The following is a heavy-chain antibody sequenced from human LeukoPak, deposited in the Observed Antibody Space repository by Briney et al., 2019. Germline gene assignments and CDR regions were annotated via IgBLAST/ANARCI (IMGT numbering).Heavy chain of an antibody. J-gene: IGHJ6*02. V-gene: IGHV3-23*01. CDR3: ARGSVYCSSTSCYVGYYGMDV. D-gene: IGHD2-2*01. CDR2: ISGSGGST. CDR1: GFTFSSYA. Sequence: PGGSLRLSCAASGFTFSSYAMSWVRQAPGKGLEWVSAISGSGGSTYDADSVKGRFTISRDNSKNTLFLQMNSLRAEDTAVYYCARGSVYCSSTSCYVGYYGMDVWGQGTTVTVSS.